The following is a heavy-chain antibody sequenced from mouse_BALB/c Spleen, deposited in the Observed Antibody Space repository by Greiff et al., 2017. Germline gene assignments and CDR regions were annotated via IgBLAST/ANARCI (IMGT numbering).Heavy chain of an antibody. CDR1: GFTFTDYY. J-gene: IGHJ3*01. CDR3: ARDDYGNYEGFAY. D-gene: IGHD2-1*01. V-gene: IGHV7-3*02. Sequence: EVKLEESGGGLVQPGGSLRLSCAPSGFTFTDYYMSWVRQPPGKALEWLGFIRNKANGYTTEYSASVKGRFTISRDNSQSILYLQMNTLRAEDSATYYCARDDYGNYEGFAYWGQGTLVTVSA. CDR2: IRNKANGYTT.